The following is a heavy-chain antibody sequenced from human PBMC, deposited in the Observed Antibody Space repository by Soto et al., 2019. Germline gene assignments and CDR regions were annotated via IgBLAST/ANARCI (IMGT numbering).Heavy chain of an antibody. CDR1: RFTFRGFG. V-gene: IGHV3-23*01. CDR3: AKVVNMAIVRGYFDY. Sequence: GSLRLSCAASRFTFRGFGMSSVRQAPGKVLEWVSAIDSDGGSTYYADSVKGLFIISSDNSKNTLYLQMSRLRDEETAVYYCAKVVNMAIVRGYFDYWGQGTLVTVSS. CDR2: IDSDGGST. J-gene: IGHJ4*02. D-gene: IGHD5-12*01.